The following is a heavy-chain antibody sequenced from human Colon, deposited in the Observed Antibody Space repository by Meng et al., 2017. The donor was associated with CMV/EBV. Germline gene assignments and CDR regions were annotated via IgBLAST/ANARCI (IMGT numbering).Heavy chain of an antibody. D-gene: IGHD1-14*01. CDR2: MYGGGSRT. CDR1: GFAFSTSA. Sequence: SCAGSGFAFSTSAMSWVRQAPGKGLEWVSIMYGGGSRTYFADSVKGRFTVSRDTSKNTFYLHMTSLRAEDTAVYYCAKETNLAQWGQGTLVTVSS. J-gene: IGHJ4*02. V-gene: IGHV3-23*03. CDR3: AKETNLAQ.